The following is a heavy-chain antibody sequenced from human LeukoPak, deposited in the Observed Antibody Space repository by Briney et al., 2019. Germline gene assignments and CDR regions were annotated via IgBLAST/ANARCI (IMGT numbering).Heavy chain of an antibody. Sequence: GGSLRLSCAASGFTFSSYAMHWVRQAPGKGLEWVAVISYDGSNKYYADSVKGRFTISRDNSKNTLYLQMNSLRAEDTAVYYCARDLRPLSVVTLHGYWGQGTLVTVSS. V-gene: IGHV3-30*04. D-gene: IGHD2-15*01. CDR3: ARDLRPLSVVTLHGY. CDR1: GFTFSSYA. CDR2: ISYDGSNK. J-gene: IGHJ4*02.